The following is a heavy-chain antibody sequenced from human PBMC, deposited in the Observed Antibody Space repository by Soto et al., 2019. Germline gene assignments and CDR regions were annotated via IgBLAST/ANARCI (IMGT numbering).Heavy chain of an antibody. J-gene: IGHJ3*01. CDR3: ARRGRGIAVAGTAFDL. D-gene: IGHD6-19*01. Sequence: QVQLVQSGAEEKKPGASVKVSCKASGYTFTSYAMHWVRQAPGQRLEWMGWINAGNGNTKYSQKFQGRVTITRDTSASTAYMELSGLRSEDTAVYYCARRGRGIAVAGTAFDLWGQGTMVTVSS. V-gene: IGHV1-3*05. CDR2: INAGNGNT. CDR1: GYTFTSYA.